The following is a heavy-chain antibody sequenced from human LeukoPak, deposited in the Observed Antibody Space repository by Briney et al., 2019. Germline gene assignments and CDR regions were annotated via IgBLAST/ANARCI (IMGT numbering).Heavy chain of an antibody. CDR3: ATRSNSGYEFFDY. V-gene: IGHV5-51*01. D-gene: IGHD5-12*01. J-gene: IGHJ4*02. CDR1: GYKFTDFW. CDR2: IYPGDSDT. Sequence: PGESLKISCKGSGYKFTDFWIGWVRQMPGKGPEWMGIIYPGDSDTRYSPSFQGQVTISVDKSISTAYLQWSSLKASDIATYYCATRSNSGYEFFDYWGQGTLVTVSS.